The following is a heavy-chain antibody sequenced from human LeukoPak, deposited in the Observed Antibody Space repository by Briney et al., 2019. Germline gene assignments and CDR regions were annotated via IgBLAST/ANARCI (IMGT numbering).Heavy chain of an antibody. CDR2: ISHDGSNQ. D-gene: IGHD2-15*01. CDR1: GVTFSNYA. CDR3: ARQPCSGGTCYFDY. J-gene: IGHJ4*02. V-gene: IGHV3-30-3*01. Sequence: PGGSLRLSCAASGVTFSNYAMHWVRQAPGKGLKWVAVISHDGSNQYYADSVKGRFTISRDNSENTFYLQINSLRPEDTAVYYCARQPCSGGTCYFDYWGQGTLVTVSS.